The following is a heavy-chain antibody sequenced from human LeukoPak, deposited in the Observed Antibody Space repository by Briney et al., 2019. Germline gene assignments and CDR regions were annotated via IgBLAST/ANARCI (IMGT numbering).Heavy chain of an antibody. CDR2: ISAYNGNT. Sequence: ASVKVSCRASGYTFTSYGISWVRQAPGQGLEWMGWISAYNGNTNYAQKFQGRVTITTDESTSTAYMELSSLRSEDTAVYYCATVRGVITPYAFDIWGQGTMVTVSS. CDR3: ATVRGVITPYAFDI. D-gene: IGHD3-10*01. J-gene: IGHJ3*02. V-gene: IGHV1-18*01. CDR1: GYTFTSYG.